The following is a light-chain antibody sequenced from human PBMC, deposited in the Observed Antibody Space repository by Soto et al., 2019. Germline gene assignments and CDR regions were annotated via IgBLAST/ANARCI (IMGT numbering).Light chain of an antibody. CDR1: SSNIGAGYD. CDR2: GNY. J-gene: IGLJ1*01. V-gene: IGLV1-40*01. CDR3: QSYERSLSGFV. Sequence: QSVLTQPPSVSGAPGQRVTISCTGSSSNIGAGYDVHWYQQLPGTAPKLLIYGNYNRPSGVPDRLSGSKSGTSISLAITGLQAEDEADYYCQSYERSLSGFVFGTGTKLTVL.